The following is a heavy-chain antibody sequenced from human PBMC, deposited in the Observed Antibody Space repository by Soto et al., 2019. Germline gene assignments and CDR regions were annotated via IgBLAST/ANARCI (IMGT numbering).Heavy chain of an antibody. J-gene: IGHJ3*02. CDR2: ISYDGRKR. Sequence: QVQLMESGGGVVQPGTSLRLSCAASGFTFSSYAMHWVSQDPGKGLEWVAVISYDGRKRYCADSVEGRFTISRDNSKNTLYLKMNSLSAEDTAVYYCAREKQWLVLSDAFDIWGQGTMVTVSS. CDR3: AREKQWLVLSDAFDI. CDR1: GFTFSSYA. D-gene: IGHD6-19*01. V-gene: IGHV3-30-3*01.